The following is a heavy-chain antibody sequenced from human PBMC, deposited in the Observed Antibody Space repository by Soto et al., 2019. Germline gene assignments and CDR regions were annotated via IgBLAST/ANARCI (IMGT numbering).Heavy chain of an antibody. CDR2: MNPNSGNT. CDR3: ARGFPYYDILTGYPENYDY. CDR1: GYTFTSYD. D-gene: IGHD3-9*01. J-gene: IGHJ4*02. Sequence: ASVKVSCKASGYTFTSYDINWVRQANGQGLEWMGWMNPNSGNTGYAQKFQGRVTMTRNTSISTAYMELSSLRSEDTAVYYCARGFPYYDILTGYPENYDYWGQGTLVTVSS. V-gene: IGHV1-8*01.